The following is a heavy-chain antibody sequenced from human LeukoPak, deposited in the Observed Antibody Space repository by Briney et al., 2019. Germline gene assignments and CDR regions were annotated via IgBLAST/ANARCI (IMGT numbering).Heavy chain of an antibody. D-gene: IGHD1-26*01. CDR1: GFTLSSYG. CDR3: AREHYHFDY. Sequence: GRSLRRSCAASGFTLSSYGMHWVRQAPGKGLEWVAVISYDGTNKYYADSVKGRFTISRDNSKNTLYLEMNSLRAEDTAVYYCAREHYHFDYWGQGTLVTVSS. CDR2: ISYDGTNK. V-gene: IGHV3-30*03. J-gene: IGHJ4*02.